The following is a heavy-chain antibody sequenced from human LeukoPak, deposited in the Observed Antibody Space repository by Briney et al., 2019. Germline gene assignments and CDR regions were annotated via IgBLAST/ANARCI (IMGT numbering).Heavy chain of an antibody. Sequence: PSETLSLTCAVSGGSISSGGYYWSWIRQPAGKGLEWIGRIYTSGSTNYNPSLKGRVTISVDTSKNQFSLKLSSVTAADTAVYYCARSHFRPSGYYYMDVCGKGTTVTVSS. D-gene: IGHD3-3*02. CDR2: IYTSGST. CDR1: GGSISSGGYY. V-gene: IGHV4-61*02. CDR3: ARSHFRPSGYYYMDV. J-gene: IGHJ6*03.